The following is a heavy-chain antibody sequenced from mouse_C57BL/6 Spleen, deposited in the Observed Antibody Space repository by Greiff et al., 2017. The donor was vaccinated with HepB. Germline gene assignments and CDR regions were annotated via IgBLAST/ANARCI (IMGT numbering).Heavy chain of an antibody. CDR1: GYTFTSYW. J-gene: IGHJ2*01. V-gene: IGHV1-64*01. CDR2: IHPNSGST. Sequence: QVQLQQPGAELVKPGASVKLSCKASGYTFTSYWMHWVKQRPGQGLEWIGMIHPNSGSTNYNEKFKSKATLTVDKSSSTAYMQLSSLTSEDSAVYYCAREVGMVTTGFDYWGQGTTLTVSS. D-gene: IGHD2-2*01. CDR3: AREVGMVTTGFDY.